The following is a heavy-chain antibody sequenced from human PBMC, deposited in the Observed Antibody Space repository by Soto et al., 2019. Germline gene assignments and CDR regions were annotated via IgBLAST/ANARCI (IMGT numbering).Heavy chain of an antibody. J-gene: IGHJ4*02. CDR2: IYYSGST. D-gene: IGHD3-22*01. CDR3: ARVTYYYDSSGYYGYYFDY. Sequence: SATLSLTCTVSGGSISSYYWSWIRQPPGKGLEWIGYIYYSGSTNYNPSLKSRVTISVDTSKNQFSLKLSSVTAADTAVYYCARVTYYYDSSGYYGYYFDYWGQGTLVTV. V-gene: IGHV4-59*01. CDR1: GGSISSYY.